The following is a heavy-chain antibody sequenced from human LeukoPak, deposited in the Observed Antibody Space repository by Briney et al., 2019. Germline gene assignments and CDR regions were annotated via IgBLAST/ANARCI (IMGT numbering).Heavy chain of an antibody. Sequence: GGSLRLSCAASGFTFSSYEMNWVRQAPGKGLEWVSYISSSGSTIYYADSVKGRFTISRDNAKNSLYLQMNSLRAEDTAVYYCARDGGVAAAGIPYYYGMDVWGQGTTVTVSS. CDR3: ARDGGVAAAGIPYYYGMDV. CDR1: GFTFSSYE. CDR2: ISSSGSTI. V-gene: IGHV3-48*03. D-gene: IGHD6-13*01. J-gene: IGHJ6*02.